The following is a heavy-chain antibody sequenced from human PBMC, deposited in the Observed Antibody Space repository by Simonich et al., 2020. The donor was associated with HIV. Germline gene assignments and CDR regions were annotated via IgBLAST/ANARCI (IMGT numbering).Heavy chain of an antibody. Sequence: QVQLQQWGAGLLKPSETLSLTCAVYGGSLSGYYWSWVRQPPGRGLEWIGEINHSGSTNYNPSLKNRVTIAVDTAKKQISLKVRSVTAADTAVYYCARIGPDYYRGYYYVDVWGKGTTVSVSS. V-gene: IGHV4-34*01. CDR2: INHSGST. CDR3: ARIGPDYYRGYYYVDV. CDR1: GGSLSGYY. D-gene: IGHD3-10*01. J-gene: IGHJ6*03.